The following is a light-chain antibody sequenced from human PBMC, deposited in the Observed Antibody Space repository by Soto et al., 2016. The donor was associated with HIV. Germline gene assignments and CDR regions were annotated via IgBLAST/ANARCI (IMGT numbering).Light chain of an antibody. CDR2: GKN. CDR3: SSRDTSGNLRL. J-gene: IGLJ2*01. V-gene: IGLV3-19*01. Sequence: SSELTQDPAVSVALGQTVRITCQGDSLRTYFASWYQQKPGQAPILVIYGKNNRPSGIPDRFSGSNSGNTASLTITGAQAEDVADYFCSSRDTSGNLRLFGGGTELTVL. CDR1: SLRTYF.